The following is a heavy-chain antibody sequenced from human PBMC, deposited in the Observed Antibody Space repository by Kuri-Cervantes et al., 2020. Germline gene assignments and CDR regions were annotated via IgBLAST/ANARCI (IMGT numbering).Heavy chain of an antibody. CDR1: GGSISSYY. CDR2: IYTSGST. Sequence: SCTVSGGSISSYYWSWIRQPAGKGLEWIGRIYTSGSTNYNPSLKSRVTISVDKSKNQFSLKLSSVTAADTAVYYCARGVEYSSSSFYYYYYYMDVWGKGTTVTVSS. V-gene: IGHV4-4*07. D-gene: IGHD6-6*01. CDR3: ARGVEYSSSSFYYYYYYMDV. J-gene: IGHJ6*03.